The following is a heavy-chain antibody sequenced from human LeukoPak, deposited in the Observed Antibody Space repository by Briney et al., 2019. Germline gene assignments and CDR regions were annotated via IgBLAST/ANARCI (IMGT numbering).Heavy chain of an antibody. J-gene: IGHJ3*02. V-gene: IGHV3-23*01. CDR3: AKVAQITMEAFDI. CDR1: GFTFSSYA. CDR2: ISGSGGST. D-gene: IGHD3-10*01. Sequence: GESLKISCAASGFTFSSYAMSWVRQAPGKGLEWVSAISGSGGSTYYADSVKGRFTISRDNSKNTLYLQMNSLRAEDTAVYYCAKVAQITMEAFDIWGQGTMVTVSS.